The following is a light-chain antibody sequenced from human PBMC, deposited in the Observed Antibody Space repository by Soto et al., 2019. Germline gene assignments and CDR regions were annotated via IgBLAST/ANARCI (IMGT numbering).Light chain of an antibody. CDR2: GAS. CDR1: RTVHSN. V-gene: IGKV3-20*01. Sequence: EIVLTQSPATLSSFPGDRVTLSCRASRTVHSNVAWYQQKPGQAPRLLIYGASSRATGIPDRFSGSGSGTDFTLTISRLEPEDFAVYYCQQYRTFGQGTKVDIK. CDR3: QQYRT. J-gene: IGKJ1*01.